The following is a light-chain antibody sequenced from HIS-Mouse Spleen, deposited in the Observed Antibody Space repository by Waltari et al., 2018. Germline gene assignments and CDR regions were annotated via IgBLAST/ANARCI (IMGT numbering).Light chain of an antibody. CDR2: EDS. CDR1: ALPKKY. Sequence: SYELTQPPSVSVSPGQTARITCSGDALPKKYASWYQQKSGQAPVLVIYEDSKRPSGIPVRFSGSRSGTMATLTISGAQVEDEADYYCYSTDSSGNHRVFGGGTKLTVL. CDR3: YSTDSSGNHRV. V-gene: IGLV3-10*01. J-gene: IGLJ2*01.